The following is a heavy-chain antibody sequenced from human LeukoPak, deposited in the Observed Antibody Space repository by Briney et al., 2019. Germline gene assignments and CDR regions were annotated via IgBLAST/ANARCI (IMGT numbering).Heavy chain of an antibody. Sequence: SETLSLTCAVYGGSFSGYYWSWIRQPPGKGLEWIGEINHSGSTNYNPSLKSRVTISVDTSKNQSSLKLSSVTAADTAVYYCARGSDHWFDPWGQGTLVTVSS. CDR2: INHSGST. CDR3: ARGSDHWFDP. V-gene: IGHV4-34*01. J-gene: IGHJ5*02. D-gene: IGHD1-26*01. CDR1: GGSFSGYY.